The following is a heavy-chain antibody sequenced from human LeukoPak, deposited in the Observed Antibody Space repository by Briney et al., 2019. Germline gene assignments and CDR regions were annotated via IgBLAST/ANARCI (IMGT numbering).Heavy chain of an antibody. CDR2: IYYSGST. CDR1: GGSISSSSYY. Sequence: PSETLSLTCTVSGGSISSSSYYWGWIRQSPGKGLEWIGSIYYSGSTYYNPSLKSRVTISVDTSKNQFSLKLSSVTAADTAVYYCATGVVISNRDAFDIWGQGTMVTVSS. V-gene: IGHV4-39*01. J-gene: IGHJ3*02. CDR3: ATGVVISNRDAFDI. D-gene: IGHD3-3*01.